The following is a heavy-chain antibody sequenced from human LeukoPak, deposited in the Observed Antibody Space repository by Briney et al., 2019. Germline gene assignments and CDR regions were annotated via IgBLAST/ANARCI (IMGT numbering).Heavy chain of an antibody. CDR3: ARSEYSSSWGAYFDY. CDR2: IYYSGST. CDR1: GGSISSYY. V-gene: IGHV4-59*12. D-gene: IGHD6-13*01. J-gene: IGHJ4*02. Sequence: PSETLSLTCTVSGGSISSYYWSWIRQPPGKGLEWIGYIYYSGSTNYNPSLKSRVTISVDTSKNQFSLKLSSVTAADTAVYYCARSEYSSSWGAYFDYWGQGTLVTVSS.